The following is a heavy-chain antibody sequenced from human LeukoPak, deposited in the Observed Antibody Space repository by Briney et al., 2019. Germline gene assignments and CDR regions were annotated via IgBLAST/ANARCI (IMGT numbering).Heavy chain of an antibody. V-gene: IGHV1-69*06. CDR1: GGTFSSYA. CDR2: IIPIFGTA. J-gene: IGHJ3*02. D-gene: IGHD3-16*01. CDR3: ATVGHDYVWGSYDGAFDI. Sequence: SVKVSCKASGGTFSSYAISWVRQAPGQGLEWMGGIIPIFGTANYAQKFQGRVTMTEDTSTDTAYMELSSLRSEDTAVYYCATVGHDYVWGSYDGAFDIWGQGTMVTVSS.